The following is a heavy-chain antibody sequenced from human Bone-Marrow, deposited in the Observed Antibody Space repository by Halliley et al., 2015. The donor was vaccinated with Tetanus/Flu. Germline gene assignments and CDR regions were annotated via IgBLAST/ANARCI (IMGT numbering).Heavy chain of an antibody. CDR1: GGSIRSYY. Sequence: LRLSCTVSGGSIRSYYWSWIRQPPGKGLEWIGYISHSGNTNYKPSLKSRVTISIDTSKNQFSLKVSPVTAADTAVYYCARSDYGSAVSLHDWGQGTLVTVSS. J-gene: IGHJ4*02. V-gene: IGHV4-59*01. CDR3: ARSDYGSAVSLHD. CDR2: ISHSGNT. D-gene: IGHD3-10*01.